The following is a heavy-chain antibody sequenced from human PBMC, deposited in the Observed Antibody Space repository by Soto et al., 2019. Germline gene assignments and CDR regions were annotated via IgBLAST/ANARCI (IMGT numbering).Heavy chain of an antibody. CDR2: VYHSGST. CDR3: ARDFRRSASYEHAFDI. V-gene: IGHV4-38-2*02. CDR1: GYSISSDYY. Sequence: SETLSLTCAVSGYSISSDYYWGWIRQPPGKGLEWIGSVYHSGSTYSNPSLTSRVTISVDTSKNQFSLKLTSVTAADTAVYYCARDFRRSASYEHAFDIWGQGTMVTFSS. J-gene: IGHJ3*02. D-gene: IGHD1-26*01.